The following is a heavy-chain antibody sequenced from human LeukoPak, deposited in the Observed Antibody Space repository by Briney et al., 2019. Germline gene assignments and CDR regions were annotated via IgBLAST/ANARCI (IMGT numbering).Heavy chain of an antibody. CDR2: IGDNGVDR. CDR3: AVYGSGSYREFDY. Sequence: GGSLRLSCAASGFTFNKYAMTWVRQAPGRGLEGVSAIGDNGVDRKYADSVKGRFTISRDNSKNTLYLQMNSLRAEDTAVYYCAVYGSGSYREFDYWGQGTLVTVSS. J-gene: IGHJ4*02. V-gene: IGHV3-23*01. CDR1: GFTFNKYA. D-gene: IGHD3-10*01.